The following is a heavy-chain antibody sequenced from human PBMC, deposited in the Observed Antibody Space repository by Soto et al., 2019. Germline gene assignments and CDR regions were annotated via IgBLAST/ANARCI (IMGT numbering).Heavy chain of an antibody. CDR2: IYYSGST. CDR3: ASSLEYGEIDY. Sequence: SETLSLTCTVSGGSISSYYWSWIRQPPGKGLEWIGYIYYSGSTNYNPSLKSRVTISVDTSKNQFSLKLSSVTAADTAVYYCASSLEYGEIDYWGQGTLVTVSS. V-gene: IGHV4-59*01. D-gene: IGHD4-17*01. CDR1: GGSISSYY. J-gene: IGHJ4*02.